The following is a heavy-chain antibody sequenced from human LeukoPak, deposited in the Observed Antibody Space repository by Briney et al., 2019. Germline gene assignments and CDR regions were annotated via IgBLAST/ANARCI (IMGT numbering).Heavy chain of an antibody. Sequence: SETLSLTCTVSGGSISSYYWSWIRRPPGKGLEWIGYIYYRGSTNYNPSLKSRVTISVDTSKNQFSLKLSSVTAADTAVYYCARHALRRDGGGLDYFDYWGQGTLVAVSS. CDR3: ARHALRRDGGGLDYFDY. J-gene: IGHJ4*02. D-gene: IGHD3-16*01. V-gene: IGHV4-59*08. CDR1: GGSISSYY. CDR2: IYYRGST.